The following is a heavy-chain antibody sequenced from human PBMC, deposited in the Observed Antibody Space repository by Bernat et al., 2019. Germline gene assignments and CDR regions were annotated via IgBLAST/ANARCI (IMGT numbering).Heavy chain of an antibody. CDR2: INLDGSEK. Sequence: EVQLVESWGGLVPPGGSLRLSCVVSGFTFSNTWMNWARQAPGKGMEWVAYINLDGSEKNYVDSVRGRFTISRDNAKNSLYLEMNNLRAEDTAVYYCVRVPRLADYWGQGTLVTVSA. D-gene: IGHD3-3*02. CDR1: GFTFSNTW. CDR3: VRVPRLADY. J-gene: IGHJ4*02. V-gene: IGHV3-7*03.